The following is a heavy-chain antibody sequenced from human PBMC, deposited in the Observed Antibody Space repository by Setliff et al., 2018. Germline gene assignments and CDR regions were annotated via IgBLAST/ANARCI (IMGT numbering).Heavy chain of an antibody. V-gene: IGHV3-66*02. Sequence: PGESLRLSCAASGFTVSSNYMSWVRQAPGKGLEWVSVIYSGGSTYYADSVKGRFTISRDNSKNTLYLQMNSLRAEDTAVYYCARDDRGYCSSTSCYYAFDIWGQGTMVTVS. CDR3: ARDDRGYCSSTSCYYAFDI. J-gene: IGHJ3*02. CDR2: IYSGGST. CDR1: GFTVSSNY. D-gene: IGHD2-2*03.